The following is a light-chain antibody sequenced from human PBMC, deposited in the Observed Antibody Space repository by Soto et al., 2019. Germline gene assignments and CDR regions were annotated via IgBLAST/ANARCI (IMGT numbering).Light chain of an antibody. CDR1: SNDIGSFDL. J-gene: IGLJ1*01. CDR3: CSYVRRTTDL. CDR2: EVS. V-gene: IGLV2-23*02. Sequence: QSALTQPASVSGSPGQSITISCTGTSNDIGSFDLVSWYQQYPGEAPKLIIYEVSARPSGVSTRFSGSKSGNAASLTISGLQAEDEADYYCCSYVRRTTDLFGSGTKVTVL.